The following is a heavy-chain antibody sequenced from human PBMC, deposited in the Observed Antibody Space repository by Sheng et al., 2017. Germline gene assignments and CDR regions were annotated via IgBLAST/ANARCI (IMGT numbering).Heavy chain of an antibody. J-gene: IGHJ1*01. CDR1: GFTFSSYG. V-gene: IGHV3-23*04. CDR3: AKDSRTLRFLEWLGPAEYFQH. CDR2: ISGSGGST. D-gene: IGHD3-3*01. Sequence: EVQLVESGGGLVQPGGTLRLSCAASGFTFSSYGMSWVRQAPGKGLEWVSAISGSGGSTYYADSVKGRFTISRDNSKNTLYLQMNSLRAEDTAVYYCAKDSRTLRFLEWLGPAEYFQHWGQGTLVTVSS.